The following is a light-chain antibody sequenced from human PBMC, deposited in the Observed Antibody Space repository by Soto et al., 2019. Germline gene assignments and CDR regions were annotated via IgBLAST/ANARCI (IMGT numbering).Light chain of an antibody. Sequence: QSALTQPASVSGSPGQSITISCTGTSSDVGGYNYVSWYQQHPGKAPKLMIYEVSSRPSGVSNRFSGSKSGNTASLTISGLQAEDEADYYCSSYTSSGTLVFGGGTKLTVL. CDR2: EVS. CDR3: SSYTSSGTLV. V-gene: IGLV2-14*01. J-gene: IGLJ3*02. CDR1: SSDVGGYNY.